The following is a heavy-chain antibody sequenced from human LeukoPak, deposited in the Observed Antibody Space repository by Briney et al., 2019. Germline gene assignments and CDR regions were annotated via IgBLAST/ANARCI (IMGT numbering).Heavy chain of an antibody. V-gene: IGHV3-23*01. J-gene: IGHJ6*04. Sequence: GGSLRLSCAASGFTFRTYTMNWIRQAPGEGLQWVSATSGSADGTYYSDSVKGRFTISRDNSNNTLYLQMHSLRVEDTAIYYCARDPSSLSMDVWGKGTTVTVSS. CDR2: TSGSADGT. CDR3: ARDPSSLSMDV. CDR1: GFTFRTYT.